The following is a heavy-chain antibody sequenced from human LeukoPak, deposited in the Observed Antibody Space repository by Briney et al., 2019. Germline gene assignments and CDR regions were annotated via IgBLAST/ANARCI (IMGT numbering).Heavy chain of an antibody. J-gene: IGHJ5*02. Sequence: SETLSLTCTVSGYSISSGYYWGWIRQPPGKGLEWIGRIYTSGSTNYNPSLKSRVTISVDTSKNQFSLKLSSVTAADTAVYYCARGRVVVVPAAMGRGNNWFDPWGQGTLVTVSS. CDR3: ARGRVVVVPAAMGRGNNWFDP. CDR1: GYSISSGYY. V-gene: IGHV4-38-2*02. D-gene: IGHD2-2*01. CDR2: IYTSGST.